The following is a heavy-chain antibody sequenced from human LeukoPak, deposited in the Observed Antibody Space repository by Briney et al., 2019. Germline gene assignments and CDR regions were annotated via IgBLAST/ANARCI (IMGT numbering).Heavy chain of an antibody. CDR2: ISGSGGGT. J-gene: IGHJ6*03. CDR3: AKDLPDIVVVPAAMGGYMDV. CDR1: GFTFSSYA. Sequence: GGSLRLSCAASGFTFSSYAMSWVRQAPGKGLEWVSAISGSGGGTYYADSVKGRFTISRDNSKNTLYLQMNSLRAEDTAVYYCAKDLPDIVVVPAAMGGYMDVWGKGTTVTVSS. D-gene: IGHD2-2*01. V-gene: IGHV3-23*01.